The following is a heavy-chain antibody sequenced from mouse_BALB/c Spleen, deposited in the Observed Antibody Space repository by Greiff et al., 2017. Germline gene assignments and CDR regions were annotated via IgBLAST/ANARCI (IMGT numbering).Heavy chain of an antibody. V-gene: IGHV3-2*02. Sequence: EVMLVESGPGLVKPSQSLSLTCTVTGYSITSDYAWNWIRQFPGNKLEWMGYISYSGSTSYNPSLKSRISITRDTSKNQFFLQLNSVTTEDTATYYCAAGGYDDGFAYWGQGTLVTVSA. D-gene: IGHD2-2*01. J-gene: IGHJ3*01. CDR3: AAGGYDDGFAY. CDR1: GYSITSDYA. CDR2: ISYSGST.